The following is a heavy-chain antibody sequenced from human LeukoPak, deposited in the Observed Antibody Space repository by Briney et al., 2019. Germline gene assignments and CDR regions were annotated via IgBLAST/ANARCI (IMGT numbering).Heavy chain of an antibody. Sequence: SETLSLTCAVYGGSFSGYYWSWIRQPPGKGLEWIGEINHSGSTNYNPALKSRVTISVDTSKNQFSLKLSSVTAADTAVYYCARRYCSSTSCYTTTYFDYWGQGTLVTASS. CDR2: INHSGST. J-gene: IGHJ4*02. CDR1: GGSFSGYY. V-gene: IGHV4-34*01. CDR3: ARRYCSSTSCYTTTYFDY. D-gene: IGHD2-2*02.